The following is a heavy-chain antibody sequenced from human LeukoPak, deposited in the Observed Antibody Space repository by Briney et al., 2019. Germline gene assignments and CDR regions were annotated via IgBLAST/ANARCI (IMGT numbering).Heavy chain of an antibody. V-gene: IGHV3-53*01. CDR3: ARSGSIYGSGSYFRY. D-gene: IGHD3-10*01. CDR1: GFTVSSYY. Sequence: GGSLRLSCAASGFTVSSYYMSWVRQAPGKGLEWVSVIYSGGSTYYADSVKGRFTISRDNSKNTLYLQMNSLRAEDTAVYYCARSGSIYGSGSYFRYWGQGTLVTVSS. CDR2: IYSGGST. J-gene: IGHJ4*02.